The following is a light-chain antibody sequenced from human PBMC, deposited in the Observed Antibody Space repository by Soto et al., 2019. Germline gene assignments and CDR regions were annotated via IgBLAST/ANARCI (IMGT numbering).Light chain of an antibody. CDR2: DAS. V-gene: IGKV3-11*01. CDR3: QQRSNWPST. J-gene: IGKJ4*01. CDR1: QSVSSY. Sequence: EIVLTQSPATLSLSPGERATLSCRASQSVSSYLAWYQQNPGQAPRLLINDASNRATGIPARFSGSGSGTDFTLTISSLEPEDFAVYYCQQRSNWPSTFGGGTKVEIK.